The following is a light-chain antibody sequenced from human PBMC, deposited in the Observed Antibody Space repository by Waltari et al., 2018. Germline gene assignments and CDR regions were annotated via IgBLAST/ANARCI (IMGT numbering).Light chain of an antibody. Sequence: DIQMTQSPSTLSASVGDRVTITCRASQSIKIWLTWYQQKPGKAPKLLIYEASTLQSGVPSRFSGSGSETEFGLTINSLQPDDFATYYCQQYDTYPWTFGQGTKVEIK. CDR1: QSIKIW. J-gene: IGKJ1*01. CDR2: EAS. V-gene: IGKV1-5*03. CDR3: QQYDTYPWT.